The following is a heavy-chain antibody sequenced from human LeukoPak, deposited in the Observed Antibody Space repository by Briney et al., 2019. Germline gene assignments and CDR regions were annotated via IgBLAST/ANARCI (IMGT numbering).Heavy chain of an antibody. D-gene: IGHD4-17*01. CDR2: ISGSAVTT. CDR1: GFSFHSYA. Sequence: GGSLRLSCAASGFSFHSYAMTWVRQAPGEGLEWVAGISGSAVTTHYADSMKGRFTISRDNSKSLVYLQMNSLKAEDTAVYYCTKVIDYGALDACDIWGQGAMVTVSS. J-gene: IGHJ3*02. V-gene: IGHV3-23*01. CDR3: TKVIDYGALDACDI.